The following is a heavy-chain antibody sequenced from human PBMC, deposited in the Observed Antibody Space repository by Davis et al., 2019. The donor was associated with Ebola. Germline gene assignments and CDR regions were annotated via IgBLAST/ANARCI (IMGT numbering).Heavy chain of an antibody. Sequence: GESLKISCAASGFTFSSYGMHWVRQAPGKGLEWVSTLGTSADTYYADSVKGRFTISRDNSKNTLYLQMNSLRAEDTAVYYCAKAPWDWDFDYWGQGTLVTVSS. CDR2: LGTSADT. V-gene: IGHV3-NL1*01. CDR3: AKAPWDWDFDY. J-gene: IGHJ4*02. D-gene: IGHD3/OR15-3a*01. CDR1: GFTFSSYG.